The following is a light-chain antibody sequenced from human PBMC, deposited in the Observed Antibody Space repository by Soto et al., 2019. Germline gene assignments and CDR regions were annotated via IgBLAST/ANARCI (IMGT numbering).Light chain of an antibody. V-gene: IGLV2-14*01. CDR2: DVS. J-gene: IGLJ1*01. CDR1: SSDVGGYNY. CDR3: SSYTSSSTLDV. Sequence: QSALTQPASVSGSPGRSITISCTGTSSDVGGYNYVSWYQQHPGKAPKLMIYDVSNRPSGVSNRFSGSKSGNTAPLTISGLQAEDEADYYCSSYTSSSTLDVFGTGTKVTVL.